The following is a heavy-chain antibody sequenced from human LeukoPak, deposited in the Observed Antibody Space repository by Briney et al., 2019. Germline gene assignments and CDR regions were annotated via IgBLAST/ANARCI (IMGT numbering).Heavy chain of an antibody. D-gene: IGHD2-8*01. Sequence: AASVKVSRKASGYTFTGYYIHWVRQAPGQGLEWMGWINPKSGGANYAQKFQGRVTMTRDTSISTAYMELSRLRSVDTAVYYCATHANGYFYYWGQGTLVTVSS. CDR3: ATHANGYFYY. J-gene: IGHJ4*02. CDR2: INPKSGGA. V-gene: IGHV1-2*02. CDR1: GYTFTGYY.